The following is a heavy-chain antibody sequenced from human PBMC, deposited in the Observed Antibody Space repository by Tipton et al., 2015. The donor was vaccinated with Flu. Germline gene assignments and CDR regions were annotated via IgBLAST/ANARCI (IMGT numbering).Heavy chain of an antibody. CDR2: SFYSGST. CDR1: GDSMTYYY. J-gene: IGHJ4*02. V-gene: IGHV4-59*12. Sequence: LRLSCTVSGDSMTYYYWNWIRQPPGKGLEWIGFSFYSGSTSYNPSLKSRVTISIDTSKNQFSLWLISVTAADTAVYYCARHEWGSSSATFDTWGQGSLVTVSS. CDR3: ARHEWGSSSATFDT. D-gene: IGHD6-6*01.